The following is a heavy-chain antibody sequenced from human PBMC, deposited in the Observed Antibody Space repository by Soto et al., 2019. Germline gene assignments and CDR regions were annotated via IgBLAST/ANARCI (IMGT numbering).Heavy chain of an antibody. Sequence: ASVKVSCKASGYTFTSYGISWVRQAPGQGLEWMGWISGYNGNTNYAQKLQGRVTMTTDTSTSTAYMELRSLRSDDTAVYYCTRLWELDYGMDVWGQGTTVTVSS. CDR1: GYTFTSYG. J-gene: IGHJ6*02. CDR3: TRLWELDYGMDV. V-gene: IGHV1-18*01. CDR2: ISGYNGNT. D-gene: IGHD1-26*01.